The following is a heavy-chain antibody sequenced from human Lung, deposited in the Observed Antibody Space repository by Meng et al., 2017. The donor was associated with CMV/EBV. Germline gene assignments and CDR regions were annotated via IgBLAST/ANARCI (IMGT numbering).Heavy chain of an antibody. V-gene: IGHV1-18*01. D-gene: IGHD3-9*01. CDR3: ARDWECLDRSDVFDI. Sequence: ASVXVSXKASGYTFSRYGISWVRQAPGQGLEWLGWVGGCDGDTNYAPELQGRVTMTTDTSTNTVYMELRILRSDDTAVYYCARDWECLDRSDVFDIWGQG. CDR2: VGGCDGDT. J-gene: IGHJ3*02. CDR1: GYTFSRYG.